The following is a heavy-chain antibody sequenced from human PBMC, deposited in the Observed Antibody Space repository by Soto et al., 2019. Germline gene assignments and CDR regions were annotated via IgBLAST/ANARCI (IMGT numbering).Heavy chain of an antibody. CDR2: IKSKTDGGTT. J-gene: IGHJ5*02. V-gene: IGHV3-15*01. CDR1: GFTFSNAW. Sequence: EVQLVESGGGLVKPGGSLRLSCAASGFTFSNAWMSWVRQAPGKGLEWVGRIKSKTDGGTTDYAAPVKGRFTISRDDSKNXXYLQXXXXXTXXXXXXXXXXXXXXDPXGQGTLVTVSS. CDR3: XXXXXXDP.